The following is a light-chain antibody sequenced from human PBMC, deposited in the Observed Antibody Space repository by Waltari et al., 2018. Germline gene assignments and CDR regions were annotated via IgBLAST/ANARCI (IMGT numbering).Light chain of an antibody. Sequence: DIQMTQSPSTLSASVGYRVTITCRASQSIRRWLAWYQQKPGKAPKLLIYQAFSLESGVPSRFSGSGSGTEFTLTINSLQPDDFASYYCQQYDSSPWTFGQGTKVEVK. V-gene: IGKV1-5*03. CDR3: QQYDSSPWT. CDR2: QAF. J-gene: IGKJ1*01. CDR1: QSIRRW.